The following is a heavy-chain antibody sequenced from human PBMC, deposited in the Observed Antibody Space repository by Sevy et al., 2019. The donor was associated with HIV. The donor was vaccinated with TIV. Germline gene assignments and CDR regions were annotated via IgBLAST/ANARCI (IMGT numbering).Heavy chain of an antibody. D-gene: IGHD3-22*01. V-gene: IGHV4-39*01. Sequence: SETLSLTCTVSGGSISSSSYYWGWIRQPPGKGLEWIGSISYSRSTYYNPSLKSRVTISVDTSKNQFSLKLSSVTAADTAVYYCARYYYDSSGYYSRGMDIWGQGTTVTVSS. J-gene: IGHJ6*01. CDR1: GGSISSSSYY. CDR2: ISYSRST. CDR3: ARYYYDSSGYYSRGMDI.